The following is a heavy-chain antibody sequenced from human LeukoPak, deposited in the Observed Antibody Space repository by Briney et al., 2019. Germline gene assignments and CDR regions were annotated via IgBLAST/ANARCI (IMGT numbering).Heavy chain of an antibody. D-gene: IGHD2-2*03. CDR1: GYSISSGYY. J-gene: IGHJ5*01. CDR2: ICHSGST. V-gene: IGHV4-38-2*01. Sequence: SETLSLTCAVSGYSISSGYYWGWIRQPPGKGLEWIGSICHSGSTYYNPSLKSRVTISVDTSKNQFSLELSSVSAADPAVYYCARVRMDNWFDPGGRATLVTAYS. CDR3: ARVRMDNWFDP.